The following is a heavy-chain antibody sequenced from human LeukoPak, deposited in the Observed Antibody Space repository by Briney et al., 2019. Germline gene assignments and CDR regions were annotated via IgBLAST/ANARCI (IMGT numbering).Heavy chain of an antibody. CDR2: IYSGGST. V-gene: IGHV3-53*01. D-gene: IGHD3-22*01. CDR3: ARGGYSSGYYYGDAFDI. CDR1: GFTVSSNY. J-gene: IGHJ3*02. Sequence: PGGSLRLSCAASGFTVSSNYMSWVRQAPGKGLEWVSVIYSGGSTYYTDSVKGRFTISRDNSKNTLYLQMNSLRAEDTAVYYCARGGYSSGYYYGDAFDIWGQGTMVTVSS.